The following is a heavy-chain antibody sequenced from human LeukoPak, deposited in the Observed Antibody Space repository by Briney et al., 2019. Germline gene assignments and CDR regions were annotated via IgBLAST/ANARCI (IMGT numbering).Heavy chain of an antibody. CDR3: ARDRSGIYFDY. J-gene: IGHJ4*02. Sequence: GRSLRLSCAASGFTFSSYGMHWVRQAPGKGLEWVAVIWYDGSNKYYADSVKGRFTISRDNSKNTPYLQMNSLRAEDTAVYYCARDRSGIYFDYWGQGTLVTVSS. CDR1: GFTFSSYG. D-gene: IGHD3-3*01. V-gene: IGHV3-33*01. CDR2: IWYDGSNK.